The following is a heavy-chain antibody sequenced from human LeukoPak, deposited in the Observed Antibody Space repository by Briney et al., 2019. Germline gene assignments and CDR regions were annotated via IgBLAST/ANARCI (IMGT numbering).Heavy chain of an antibody. D-gene: IGHD3-22*01. V-gene: IGHV1-2*02. J-gene: IGHJ4*02. CDR2: INPSSGDT. Sequence: GASVKVSCKASGYTFTGYYMHWVRQAPGQGLEWMGWINPSSGDTNYAQKFQGRVTMTRDTSISTAYMELSRLTSDDTAVYYCARVHDSSGYVVGYWGQGTLVTVSS. CDR3: ARVHDSSGYVVGY. CDR1: GYTFTGYY.